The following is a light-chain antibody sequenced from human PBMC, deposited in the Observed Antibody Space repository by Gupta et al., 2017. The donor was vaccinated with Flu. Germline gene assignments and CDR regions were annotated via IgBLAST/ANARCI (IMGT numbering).Light chain of an antibody. V-gene: IGKV3-15*01. CDR1: QSVSDD. J-gene: IGKJ4*01. CDR3: QQDDRWPLT. CDR2: DAS. Sequence: EIVMTQSPATLSVSPGERATLSCRASQSVSDDLAWYQQKAGQAPSLLIYDASTRATGVPARFSGSGSGTDFTLTISTLQSEDFAVYFCQQDDRWPLTFGGGTKVEIK.